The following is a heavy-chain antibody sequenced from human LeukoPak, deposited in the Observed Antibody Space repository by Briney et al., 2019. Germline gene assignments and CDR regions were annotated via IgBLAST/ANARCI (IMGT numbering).Heavy chain of an antibody. Sequence: SETLSLTCTVSGYSITSAYYWGWIRQPPGKGLEWIGSIYYSGSTYYNPSLKSRVTISVDTSKNQFSLKLSSVTAADTAVYYCARAPTMVRGVAGAFDIWGQGTMVTVSS. CDR3: ARAPTMVRGVAGAFDI. CDR2: IYYSGST. CDR1: GYSITSAYY. J-gene: IGHJ3*02. V-gene: IGHV4-38-2*02. D-gene: IGHD3-10*01.